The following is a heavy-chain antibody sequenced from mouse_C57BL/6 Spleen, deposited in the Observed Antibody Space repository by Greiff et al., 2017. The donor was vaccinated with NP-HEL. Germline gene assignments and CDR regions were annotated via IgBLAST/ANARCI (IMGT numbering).Heavy chain of an antibody. CDR1: GFTFTDYY. J-gene: IGHJ2*01. Sequence: EVKLMESGGGLVQPGGSLSLSCAASGFTFTDYYMSWVRQPPGKALEWLGFIRNKANGYTTEYSASVKGRFTISRDNSQSILYLQMNALRAEDSATYYCARSRNGFDYWGQGTTLTVSS. CDR3: ARSRNGFDY. V-gene: IGHV7-3*01. CDR2: IRNKANGYTT.